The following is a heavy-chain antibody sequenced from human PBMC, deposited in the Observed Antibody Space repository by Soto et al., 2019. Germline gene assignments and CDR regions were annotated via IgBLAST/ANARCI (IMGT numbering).Heavy chain of an antibody. J-gene: IGHJ4*02. CDR2: ISNGDKTT. D-gene: IGHD5-12*01. V-gene: IGHV3-11*01. CDR1: GFIFTDYS. Sequence: QVQLVESGGGLVEPGGSLRLSCSASGFIFTDYSMTWIRQAPGKGLEWVSYISNGDKTTQYADSVKGRFSVSRDNAKTVLFLKMNSLIVDDTAVYYCAIDPKRRDGYKFDYWGRGALVTVSS. CDR3: AIDPKRRDGYKFDY.